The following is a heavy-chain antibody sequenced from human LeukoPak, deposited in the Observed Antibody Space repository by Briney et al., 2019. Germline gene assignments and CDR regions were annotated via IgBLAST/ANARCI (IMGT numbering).Heavy chain of an antibody. CDR1: GGSFSGYY. J-gene: IGHJ3*02. CDR2: INHSGST. V-gene: IGHV4-34*01. CDR3: ARDSPSSYYYDSSGGRNDAFDI. Sequence: SETLSLTCAVYGGSFSGYYWSWIRQPPGKGLEWIGEINHSGSTNYNPSLKSRVTISVDTSKNQFSLKLSSVTAADTAVYYCARDSPSSYYYDSSGGRNDAFDIWGQGTMVTVSS. D-gene: IGHD3-22*01.